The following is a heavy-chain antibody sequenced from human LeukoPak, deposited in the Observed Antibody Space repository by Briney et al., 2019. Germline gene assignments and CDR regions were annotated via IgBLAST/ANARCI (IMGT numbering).Heavy chain of an antibody. D-gene: IGHD5-12*01. Sequence: HPGGSLRLSCAASGFTFSSYAMYWVRQAPGKGLEWVSAISGGKDSTYYADSVKGRFTISRDNAKNTLYLQMNSLTAEDTAVYYCARDRGYQMVDPWGQGTLVTVAS. CDR3: ARDRGYQMVDP. CDR2: ISGGKDST. J-gene: IGHJ5*02. CDR1: GFTFSSYA. V-gene: IGHV3-23*01.